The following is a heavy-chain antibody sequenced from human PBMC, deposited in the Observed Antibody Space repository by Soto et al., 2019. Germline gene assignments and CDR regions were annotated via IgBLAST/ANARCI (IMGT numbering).Heavy chain of an antibody. V-gene: IGHV4-39*01. J-gene: IGHJ4*02. CDR3: ARLVGSSGSFDY. CDR2: IYYSGTT. Sequence: ENFPHPYTVSGGTPSPTNHYWCLLRHPTGKGLEWIGSIYYSGTTYFHPSLKSRVTISVDTSKNQFFLRLTSVTAADTALYYCARLVGSSGSFDYWGQGTLVTVS. D-gene: IGHD3-10*01. CDR1: GGTPSPTNHY.